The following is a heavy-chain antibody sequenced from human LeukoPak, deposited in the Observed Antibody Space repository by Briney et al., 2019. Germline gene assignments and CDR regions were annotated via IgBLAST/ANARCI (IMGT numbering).Heavy chain of an antibody. J-gene: IGHJ4*02. V-gene: IGHV3-66*01. D-gene: IGHD6-19*01. CDR3: ARERYSSGLDY. CDR1: GFTVSSNY. Sequence: GGSLRLSCAASGFTVSSNYMSWVRQAPGKGLEWVSVIYSGGSTYYADSVEGRFTISRDNSKNTLYLQMNSLRAEDTAVYYCARERYSSGLDYWGQGTLVTVSS. CDR2: IYSGGST.